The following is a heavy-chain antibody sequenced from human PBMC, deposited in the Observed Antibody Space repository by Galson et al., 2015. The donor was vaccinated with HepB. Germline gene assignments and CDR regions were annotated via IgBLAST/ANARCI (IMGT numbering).Heavy chain of an antibody. Sequence: ETLSLTCTVSGASISSYYWSWIWQPPGKGLEWIGFIYYSGSTNYNPSLKSRVTMSVDTSKNQFSLKLSSVTAADTAVYYCARDPRGNTYMDVWGKGTTVTVSS. CDR1: GASISSYY. D-gene: IGHD3-10*01. CDR3: ARDPRGNTYMDV. V-gene: IGHV4-59*01. CDR2: IYYSGST. J-gene: IGHJ6*03.